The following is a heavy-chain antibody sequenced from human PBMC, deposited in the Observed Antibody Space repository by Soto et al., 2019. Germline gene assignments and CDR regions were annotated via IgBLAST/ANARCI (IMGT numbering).Heavy chain of an antibody. Sequence: GGNLRLSCSASGFIFSSYWMAWVRQAPGKGLEWVATIKLDGREKTYLDSLQGRFTVSSDDDKNSSFLQMNSLRGEDSAVYFCARDLDGYGPFDYRGQGT. V-gene: IGHV3-7*01. D-gene: IGHD5-12*01. CDR1: GFIFSSYW. CDR2: IKLDGREK. J-gene: IGHJ4*02. CDR3: ARDLDGYGPFDY.